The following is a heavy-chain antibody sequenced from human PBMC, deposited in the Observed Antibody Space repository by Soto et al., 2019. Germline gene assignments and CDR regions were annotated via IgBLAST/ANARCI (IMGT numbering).Heavy chain of an antibody. J-gene: IGHJ4*02. CDR3: ARRSIDSSGSRFDY. V-gene: IGHV4-30-4*01. D-gene: IGHD3-22*01. CDR1: GGSISSGDYY. Sequence: SETLSLTXTVSGGSISSGDYYWSWIRQPPGKGLEWIGYIYYSGSTYYNPSLKSRVTISVDTSKNQFSLKLSSVTAADTAVYYCARRSIDSSGSRFDYWGQGTLVTVSS. CDR2: IYYSGST.